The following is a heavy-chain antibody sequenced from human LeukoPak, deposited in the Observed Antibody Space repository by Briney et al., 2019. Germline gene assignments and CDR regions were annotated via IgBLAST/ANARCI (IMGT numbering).Heavy chain of an antibody. CDR3: ARDKYYDFWGGYYGSYAFDI. CDR2: IYTSGST. D-gene: IGHD3-3*01. J-gene: IGHJ3*02. Sequence: PSQTLSLTCTVSGGSISSGSYYWSWIRQPAGKGLEWIGRIYTSGSTNYNPSLRSRVTISVDTSKNQFSLKLSSVTAADTAVYYCARDKYYDFWGGYYGSYAFDIWGQGTMVTVSS. CDR1: GGSISSGSYY. V-gene: IGHV4-61*02.